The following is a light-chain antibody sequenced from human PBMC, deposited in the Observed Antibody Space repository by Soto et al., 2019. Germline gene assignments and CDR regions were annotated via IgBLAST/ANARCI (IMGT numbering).Light chain of an antibody. J-gene: IGKJ5*01. Sequence: EIVLTQSPATLSMSPVERATLSCRASQSVSIYLAWYQQKPGQAPRLLIYDASNRATGIPARFSGSGSGTDFTLTISRLEPEDFAVYYCQQFGSSVTFGQGTRLEIK. V-gene: IGKV3-11*01. CDR1: QSVSIY. CDR3: QQFGSSVT. CDR2: DAS.